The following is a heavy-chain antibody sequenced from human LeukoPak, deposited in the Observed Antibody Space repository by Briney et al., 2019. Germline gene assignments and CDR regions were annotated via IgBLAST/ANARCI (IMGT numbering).Heavy chain of an antibody. CDR1: GGSIGNYY. CDR2: IYTSGST. D-gene: IGHD6-13*01. CDR3: ARGLGSSRYWFDS. J-gene: IGHJ5*01. V-gene: IGHV4-4*07. Sequence: PSETLSLTCTVSGGSIGNYYWSWIRQPPGKGLEWIGRIYTSGSTNYTPSLNSRVTMSVDTSRNQFSLKLSSVTAADTAVYFCARGLGSSRYWFDSWGQGTLVTVSS.